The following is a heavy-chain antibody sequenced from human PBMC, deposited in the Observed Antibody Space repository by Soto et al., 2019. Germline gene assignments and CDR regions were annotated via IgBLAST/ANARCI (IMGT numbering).Heavy chain of an antibody. V-gene: IGHV1-69*02. CDR2: IIPILGIA. D-gene: IGHD3-3*01. CDR1: GGTFSSYA. J-gene: IGHJ4*02. Sequence: QVQLVQSGAEVKKPGSSVKVSCKASGGTFSSYAISSVRQAPGQGLEWMGRIIPILGIANYAQKLQGRVTITADKPTSTAYRELSSLRSEDTAVYYCASGLCNFWSGYYFHYWGQGTLVAVSS. CDR3: ASGLCNFWSGYYFHY.